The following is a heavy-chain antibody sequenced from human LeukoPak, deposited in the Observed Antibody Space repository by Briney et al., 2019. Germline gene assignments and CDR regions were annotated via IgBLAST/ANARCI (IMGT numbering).Heavy chain of an antibody. CDR2: IYQSGST. Sequence: SEALSLTCTVSGYSISSGYYWGWIRQPRGKGLEWIGSIYQSGSTYYNPSLKSRVTISVDTSKNQFSLKLSSVTAADTAVYYCARDDGGSSSSRYYYYMDVWGKGTTVTVSS. J-gene: IGHJ6*03. CDR1: GYSISSGYY. D-gene: IGHD6-6*01. CDR3: ARDDGGSSSSRYYYYMDV. V-gene: IGHV4-38-2*02.